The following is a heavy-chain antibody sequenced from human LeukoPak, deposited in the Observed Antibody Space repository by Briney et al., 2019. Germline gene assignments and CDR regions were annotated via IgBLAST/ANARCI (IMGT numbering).Heavy chain of an antibody. V-gene: IGHV3-7*01. CDR2: IKQDGSEK. Sequence: PGGSLRLSCAAARFTFSSYWMSWVRQAPGKGLEWVANIKQDGSEKYYVDSVKGRFTISRDNAKNSLYLQMNSLRAEDTAVYYCASRAVPAASFGYYYYMDVWGKGTTVTVSS. J-gene: IGHJ6*03. D-gene: IGHD2-2*01. CDR3: ASRAVPAASFGYYYYMDV. CDR1: RFTFSSYW.